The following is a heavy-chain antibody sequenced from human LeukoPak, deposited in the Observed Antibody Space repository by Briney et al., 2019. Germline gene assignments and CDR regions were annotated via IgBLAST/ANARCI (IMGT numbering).Heavy chain of an antibody. D-gene: IGHD2-21*02. Sequence: GQSLRLSCAASGFTFSSYGMHWVRQAPGKGLEWVAFVWYDGSNTHYVDSVKGRFTISRDNSKNTLYLQMNSLRVEDTAVYYCAKEYEAYCGGDCYSHFQDWGQGTLVTVSS. CDR1: GFTFSSYG. J-gene: IGHJ1*01. V-gene: IGHV3-33*06. CDR2: VWYDGSNT. CDR3: AKEYEAYCGGDCYSHFQD.